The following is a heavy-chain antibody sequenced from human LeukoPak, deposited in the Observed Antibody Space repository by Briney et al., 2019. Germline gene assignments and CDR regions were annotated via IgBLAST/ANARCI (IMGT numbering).Heavy chain of an antibody. CDR1: GFTFSSYA. CDR2: ISGSGGRI. J-gene: IGHJ4*02. CDR3: ATSKYSGSY. D-gene: IGHD1-26*01. V-gene: IGHV3-23*01. Sequence: GGSLRLSCAASGFTFSSYAMSWVRQAPGKGLEWVSAISGSGGRIYYGASVKGRFTISRENSKNTLDLQMNSLRAEDTAVYYCATSKYSGSYWGQGTLVTVSS.